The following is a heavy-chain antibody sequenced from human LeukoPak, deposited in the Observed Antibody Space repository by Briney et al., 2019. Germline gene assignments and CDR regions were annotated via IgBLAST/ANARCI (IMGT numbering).Heavy chain of an antibody. J-gene: IGHJ4*02. D-gene: IGHD1-26*01. CDR3: ARDSFRVGATLFD. V-gene: IGHV1-46*01. Sequence: ASVKVSCKASGYTFTSYYMHWVRQAPGQGLEWMGIINPSGSSTSYAQKFQGRVTMTRDMSTSTVYMELSSLRSEDTAVYYCARDSFRVGATLFDWGQGTLVTVSS. CDR2: INPSGSST. CDR1: GYTFTSYY.